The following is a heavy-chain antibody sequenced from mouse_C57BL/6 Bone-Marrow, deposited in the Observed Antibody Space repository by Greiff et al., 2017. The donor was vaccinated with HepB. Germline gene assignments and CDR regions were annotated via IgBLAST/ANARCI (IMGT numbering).Heavy chain of an antibody. V-gene: IGHV1-64*01. CDR3: ANYYGSSYWYFDV. CDR1: GYTFTSYW. CDR2: IHPNSGST. J-gene: IGHJ1*03. Sequence: VQLQQPGAELVKPGASVKLSCKASGYTFTSYWMHWVKQRPGQGLEWIGMIHPNSGSTNYNEKFKSKATLTVDKYSSTAYMQLSSLTSEDSAVYYCANYYGSSYWYFDVWGTGTTVTVSS. D-gene: IGHD1-1*01.